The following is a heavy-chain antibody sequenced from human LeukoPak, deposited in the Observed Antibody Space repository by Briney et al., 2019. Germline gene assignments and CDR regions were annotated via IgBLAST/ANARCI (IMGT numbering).Heavy chain of an antibody. D-gene: IGHD2/OR15-2a*01. Sequence: PSETLSLTCTVSGGSVSSSGYYWGWIRQPPGKGLERIGSIYYSGSTYYNPSLKSRVSISVDTSKNQYSLNLTSVTAADTAVYYCARGRLQENLFSRFNYFDPWGQGIPVTVSS. CDR2: IYYSGST. CDR3: ARGRLQENLFSRFNYFDP. J-gene: IGHJ5*02. CDR1: GGSVSSSGYY. V-gene: IGHV4-39*01.